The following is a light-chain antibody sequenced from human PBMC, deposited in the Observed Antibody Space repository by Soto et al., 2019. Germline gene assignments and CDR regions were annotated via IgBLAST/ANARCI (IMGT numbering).Light chain of an antibody. V-gene: IGLV2-14*03. CDR2: DVS. J-gene: IGLJ1*01. CDR1: SSDVGGYNY. Sequence: QSVLIQPASVSGSPVQSITISCTGTSSDVGGYNYVSWYQHHPGKAPKLLIYDVSNRPSGVSNRFSGSKSDNTASLTISGLQPEDEADYYCSSYTPSNTRQIVFGTGTKVTVL. CDR3: SSYTPSNTRQIV.